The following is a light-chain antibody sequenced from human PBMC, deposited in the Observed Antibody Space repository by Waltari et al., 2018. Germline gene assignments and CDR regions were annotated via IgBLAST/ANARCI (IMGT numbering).Light chain of an antibody. V-gene: IGKV3-20*01. J-gene: IGKJ1*01. CDR1: QSVSRA. CDR3: QHYLRLPVT. Sequence: EIVLTQSPGTLSLSLGERATLSCRASQSVSRALAWYQQKPGQAPRLLIYGASTRAAGIPDRFSGSGSGTDFSLSISRLEPDDLAAYYCQHYLRLPVTFGQGTTVEI. CDR2: GAS.